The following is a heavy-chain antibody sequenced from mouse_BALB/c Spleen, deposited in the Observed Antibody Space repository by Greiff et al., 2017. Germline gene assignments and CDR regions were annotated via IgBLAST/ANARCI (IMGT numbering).Heavy chain of an antibody. CDR1: GFSLTSYG. D-gene: IGHD1-1*01. Sequence: VQLQQSGPGLVAPSQSLSITCTVSGFSLTSYGVHWVRQPPGKGLEWLGVIWAGGSTNYNSALMSRLSISKDNSKSQVFLKMNSLQTDDTAMYYCARGYYGSSHLFDYWGQGTTLTVSS. V-gene: IGHV2-9*02. CDR3: ARGYYGSSHLFDY. CDR2: IWAGGST. J-gene: IGHJ2*01.